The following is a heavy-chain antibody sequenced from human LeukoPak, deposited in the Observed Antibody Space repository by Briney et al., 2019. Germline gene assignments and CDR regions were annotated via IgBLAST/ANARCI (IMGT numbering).Heavy chain of an antibody. CDR2: IYSGGST. V-gene: IGHV3-53*01. CDR1: GFTVSSNY. Sequence: GGSLRLSCAASGFTVSSNYMSWVRQAPGKGLEWVSVIYSGGSTYYADSVKGRFTISRDNSKNTLYLQMNSLRAEDTAVYYCARGLKAFGYSYGLDYWGQGTLVTVSS. J-gene: IGHJ4*02. D-gene: IGHD5-18*01. CDR3: ARGLKAFGYSYGLDY.